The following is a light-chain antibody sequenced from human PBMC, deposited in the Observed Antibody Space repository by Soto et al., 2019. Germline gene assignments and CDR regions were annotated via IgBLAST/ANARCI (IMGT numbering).Light chain of an antibody. V-gene: IGLV1-40*01. CDR3: EAYDGSVRGVV. CDR1: SSNIGAGYD. CDR2: GNS. J-gene: IGLJ2*01. Sequence: QSVLTQPPSVSGAPGQRVTISCTGSSSNIGAGYDVHWYQQLPGTAPKLLIYGNSNRPSGVPDRFSGSKSGTSASLAITGLQAEDEADYYCEAYDGSVRGVVFGGGTKLTVL.